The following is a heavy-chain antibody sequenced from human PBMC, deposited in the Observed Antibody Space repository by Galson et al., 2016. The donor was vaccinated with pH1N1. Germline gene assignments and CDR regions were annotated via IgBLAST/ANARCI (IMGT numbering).Heavy chain of an antibody. CDR3: ARKTLSNQDRNFFEYCLDG. V-gene: IGHV1-69*01. CDR1: GGTFSSYA. D-gene: IGHD2-8*02. Sequence: CKASGGTFSSYAISWVRQAPGQGLAWMGGISPMFDTTNYAQKFQGRVTITADESTSTAYMELSSLRSEDTAMYYCARKTLSNQDRNFFEYCLDGGGQGTTVTVSS. J-gene: IGHJ6*02. CDR2: ISPMFDTT.